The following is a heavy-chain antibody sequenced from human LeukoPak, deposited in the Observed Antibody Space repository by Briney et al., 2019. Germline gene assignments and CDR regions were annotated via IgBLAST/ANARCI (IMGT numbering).Heavy chain of an antibody. CDR1: GGTFSSYA. D-gene: IGHD5-24*01. CDR3: ARGTKMATMYYFDY. CDR2: IIPIFGTA. Sequence: SVKVSCKSSGGTFSSYAIIWVRQAPGQGLEWMGGIIPIFGTANYAQKFQGRVTITADESTSTAYMELSSLRSEDTAVYYCARGTKMATMYYFDYWGQGTLVTVSS. J-gene: IGHJ4*02. V-gene: IGHV1-69*13.